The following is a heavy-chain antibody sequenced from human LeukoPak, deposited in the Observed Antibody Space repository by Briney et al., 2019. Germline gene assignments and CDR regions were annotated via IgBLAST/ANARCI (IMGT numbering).Heavy chain of an antibody. CDR2: IYHSGST. D-gene: IGHD3-10*01. V-gene: IGHV4-4*02. CDR1: GGSISSSNW. J-gene: IGHJ5*02. Sequence: PSGTLSLTCAVSGGSISSSNWWGWVRQPPGKGLEWIGEIYHSGSTNYNPSLKSRVTISVDTSKNQFSLKLSSVTAADTAVYYCSGLTMVRGVYGFDPWGQGTLVTVSS. CDR3: SGLTMVRGVYGFDP.